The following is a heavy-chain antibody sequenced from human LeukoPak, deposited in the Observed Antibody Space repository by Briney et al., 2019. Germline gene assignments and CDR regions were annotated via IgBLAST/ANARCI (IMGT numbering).Heavy chain of an antibody. CDR3: ARDWRIGSSWRIDY. J-gene: IGHJ4*02. CDR2: IYYSGST. Sequence: PSETLSLTCTVSGGSISSYYWSWIRQPPGKGLEWLGYIYYSGSTNYNPSLKSRVTISVDTSKNQFSLKLSSVTAADTAVYYCARDWRIGSSWRIDYWGQGTLVTVSS. D-gene: IGHD6-13*01. CDR1: GGSISSYY. V-gene: IGHV4-59*01.